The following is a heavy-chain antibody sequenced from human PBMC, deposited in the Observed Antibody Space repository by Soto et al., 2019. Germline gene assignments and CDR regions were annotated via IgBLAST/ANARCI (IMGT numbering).Heavy chain of an antibody. V-gene: IGHV1-18*01. Sequence: ASVKVSCKASGGTFSSYAISWVRQAPGQGLEWMGWISAYNGNTNYAQKLQGRVTMTTDTSTSTAYMELRSLRSDDTAVYYCARDSGYGDYEAFVDVWGQGTTVTVSS. CDR1: GGTFSSYA. D-gene: IGHD4-17*01. CDR3: ARDSGYGDYEAFVDV. CDR2: ISAYNGNT. J-gene: IGHJ6*02.